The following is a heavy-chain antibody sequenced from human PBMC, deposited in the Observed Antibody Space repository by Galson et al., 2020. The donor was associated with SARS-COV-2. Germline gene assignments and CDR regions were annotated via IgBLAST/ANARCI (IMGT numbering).Heavy chain of an antibody. CDR2: IYYSGST. J-gene: IGHJ3*02. D-gene: IGHD3-22*01. CDR3: ARDFGDSSGFWDI. Sequence: SETLSLTCTVSGGSISSYYWSWIRQPPGKGLEWIGYIYYSGSTNYNPSLKSRVTISVDTSKNQFSLKLSSVTAADTAVYYCARDFGDSSGFWDIWGQGTMVTVSS. CDR1: GGSISSYY. V-gene: IGHV4-59*01.